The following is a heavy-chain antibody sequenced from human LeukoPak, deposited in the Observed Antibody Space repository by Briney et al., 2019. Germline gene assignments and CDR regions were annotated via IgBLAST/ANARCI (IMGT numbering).Heavy chain of an antibody. CDR1: GFTFSDYV. D-gene: IGHD3-22*01. J-gene: IGHJ6*03. V-gene: IGHV3-23*01. CDR2: ITASGDRT. Sequence: GGSLRLSCAASGFTFSDYVMIWVRQAPGKGLEWVSGITASGDRTFYGDSVRGRFTMSRDNSKNTVYLQMNSLRAEDTAVYYCARDGIDSSGYYPRYYYYYYMDVWGKGTTVTVSS. CDR3: ARDGIDSSGYYPRYYYYYYMDV.